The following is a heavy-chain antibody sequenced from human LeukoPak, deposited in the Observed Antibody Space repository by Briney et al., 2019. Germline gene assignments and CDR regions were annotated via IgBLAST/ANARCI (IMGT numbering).Heavy chain of an antibody. Sequence: GGSLRLSCAASGFTFSSYGMHWVRQAPGKGLEWVAVISYDGSNKYYADSVKGRFTISRDNSKNTLYLQMNSLRAEDTAVYYCAKDAGYSSGWYPLFDYWGQGTLVTVSS. V-gene: IGHV3-30*18. CDR1: GFTFSSYG. CDR3: AKDAGYSSGWYPLFDY. J-gene: IGHJ4*02. D-gene: IGHD6-19*01. CDR2: ISYDGSNK.